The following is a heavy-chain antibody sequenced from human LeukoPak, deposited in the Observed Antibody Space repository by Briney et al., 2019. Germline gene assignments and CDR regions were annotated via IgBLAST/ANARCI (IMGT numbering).Heavy chain of an antibody. CDR1: GYSFTSYW. Sequence: GESLKISCKGSGYSFTSYWISWVRQMPGKGLEWMGRIDPSDSYTNYSPSFQGHVTISADKSISTAYLQWSSLKASDTAMYYCASAYSSGPYYYGMDVWGQGTTVTVSS. CDR2: IDPSDSYT. V-gene: IGHV5-10-1*01. D-gene: IGHD6-19*01. CDR3: ASAYSSGPYYYGMDV. J-gene: IGHJ6*02.